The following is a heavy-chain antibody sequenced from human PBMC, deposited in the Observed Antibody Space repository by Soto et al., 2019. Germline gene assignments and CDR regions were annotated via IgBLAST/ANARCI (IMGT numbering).Heavy chain of an antibody. D-gene: IGHD3-16*01. V-gene: IGHV2-5*01. CDR1: GFSVSARGVG. J-gene: IGHJ4*02. Sequence: SCPTLVNPTQTLTLTCTVSGFSVSARGVGXGWIRQPPGKALEWLGIIYWNDDKRYSPSLKSRLTITKDTSKNQVVLTMTSMDHVDTATYYCAHSPWGAAPDYWGQGTPVTVSS. CDR2: IYWNDDK. CDR3: AHSPWGAAPDY.